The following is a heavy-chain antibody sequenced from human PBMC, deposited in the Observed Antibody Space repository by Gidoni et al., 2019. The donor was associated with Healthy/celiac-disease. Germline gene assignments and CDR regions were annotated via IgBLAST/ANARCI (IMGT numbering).Heavy chain of an antibody. CDR3: ARDPIEDAPTITMIVDGAFDI. Sequence: QVQLVESGGGVVQPGRSLSLSCAASGFTFSCYALQWVRQAPGKGLEWVAVISYDGSNKYYADSVKGRFTISRDNSKNTLYLQMNSLRAEDTAVYYCARDPIEDAPTITMIVDGAFDIWGQGTMVTVSS. D-gene: IGHD3-22*01. V-gene: IGHV3-30-3*01. CDR1: GFTFSCYA. CDR2: ISYDGSNK. J-gene: IGHJ3*02.